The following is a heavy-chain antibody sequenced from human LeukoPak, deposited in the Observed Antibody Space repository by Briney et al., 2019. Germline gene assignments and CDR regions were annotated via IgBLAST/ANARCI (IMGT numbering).Heavy chain of an antibody. J-gene: IGHJ1*01. Sequence: PGGSLRLSCAVSGFSFSGYVTHWVRQAPGKGLEWMAVISSDGSMQYYADSVVGRFAISRDSSSNTLFLQMNSLRAEDTAVYYCAKESGSRSYGAYFPHWGQGTLVTVSS. V-gene: IGHV3-30*18. CDR2: ISSDGSMQ. D-gene: IGHD6-13*01. CDR1: GFSFSGYV. CDR3: AKESGSRSYGAYFPH.